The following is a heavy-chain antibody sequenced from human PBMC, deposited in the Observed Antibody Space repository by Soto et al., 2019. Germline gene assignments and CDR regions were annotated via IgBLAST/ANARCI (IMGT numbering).Heavy chain of an antibody. V-gene: IGHV2-5*02. CDR2: TYWDDDN. J-gene: IGHJ5*02. CDR1: GFSITTSGVG. CDR3: AHTWRDYYTGWFDP. Sequence: GSGPTLVNPTQTLTLTCSLSGFSITTSGVGVAWVRQPPGKALEWLAFTYWDDDNRYNPSLRTRLTTAKDASRNQVVLTMTNMDPADTATYYCAHTWRDYYTGWFDPWGQGTLVTVSS. D-gene: IGHD3-3*01.